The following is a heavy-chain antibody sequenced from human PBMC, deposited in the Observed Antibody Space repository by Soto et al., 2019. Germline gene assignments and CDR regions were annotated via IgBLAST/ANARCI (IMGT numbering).Heavy chain of an antibody. CDR3: VKDALTGDSYNPHFGY. CDR1: GFTFSSYA. Sequence: PGGSLRLSCAASGFTFSSYAMSWVRQAPGKGLEWVSAISGSGGSTYYADSVKGRFTISRDNSKNTLYLQMSSLRAEDAALYYWVKDALTGDSYNPHFGYWGQGTLVTVSS. CDR2: ISGSGGST. V-gene: IGHV3-23*01. J-gene: IGHJ4*02. D-gene: IGHD6-13*01.